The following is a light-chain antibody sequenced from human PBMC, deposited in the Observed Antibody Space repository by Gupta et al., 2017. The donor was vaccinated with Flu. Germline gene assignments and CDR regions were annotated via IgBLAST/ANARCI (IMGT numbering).Light chain of an antibody. Sequence: QSALTQPASVSGSPGQSITMSCTGTSSYFGSYNLVSWYQQYPGKAPKHIIYEGSKRPSGVSNRFSGSKSGNTASLTISGLQAEDEADYYCCSFAGSSTWVFGGGTKLTVL. CDR3: CSFAGSSTWV. CDR1: SSYFGSYNL. CDR2: EGS. J-gene: IGLJ3*02. V-gene: IGLV2-23*01.